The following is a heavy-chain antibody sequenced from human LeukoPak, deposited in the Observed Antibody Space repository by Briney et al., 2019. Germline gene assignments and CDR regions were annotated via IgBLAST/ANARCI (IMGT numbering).Heavy chain of an antibody. CDR1: GFTFSSYG. V-gene: IGHV3-30*18. Sequence: PGGSLRLSCAASGFTFSSYGMHWVRQAPGKGLEWVALISNDAGNYYHADSVKGRFTISRDNSKNTLYLQMNSLRAEDTAVYFCAKDRRLYDILTPFDYWGQGTLVTVSS. J-gene: IGHJ4*02. CDR3: AKDRRLYDILTPFDY. CDR2: ISNDAGNY. D-gene: IGHD3-9*01.